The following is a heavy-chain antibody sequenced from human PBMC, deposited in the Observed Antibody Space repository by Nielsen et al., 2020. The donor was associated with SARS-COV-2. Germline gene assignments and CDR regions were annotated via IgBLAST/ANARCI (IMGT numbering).Heavy chain of an antibody. V-gene: IGHV3-74*03. CDR1: GFIFSNYR. CDR3: ARLWDDGYYFDTGPYDY. CDR2: INPDETKT. J-gene: IGHJ4*02. Sequence: GGSLRLSCAASGFIFSNYRMHWVRQAPGKGLVWVSHINPDETKTTYADPVKGRFTISRDNAKNTLYLQMNDLRAEDTAVYYCARLWDDGYYFDTGPYDYWGQGTLVTVSS. D-gene: IGHD3-22*01.